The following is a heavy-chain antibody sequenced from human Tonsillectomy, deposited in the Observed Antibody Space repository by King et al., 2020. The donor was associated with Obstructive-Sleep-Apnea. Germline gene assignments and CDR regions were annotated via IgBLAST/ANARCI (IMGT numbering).Heavy chain of an antibody. CDR2: IFYMGGT. D-gene: IGHD3-9*01. CDR3: ASSLTGYSYYFDY. J-gene: IGHJ4*02. V-gene: IGHV4-39*07. CDR1: GGTVSSTSYY. Sequence: QLQESGPGLAKPSETLALTFTVSGGTVSSTSYYCGWIRQPPGKGLEWIWSIFYMGGTSYHPSFKSRITISVDTSKNQFSLKLNSVTAADTAVYYCASSLTGYSYYFDYWGQGTLVTVSS.